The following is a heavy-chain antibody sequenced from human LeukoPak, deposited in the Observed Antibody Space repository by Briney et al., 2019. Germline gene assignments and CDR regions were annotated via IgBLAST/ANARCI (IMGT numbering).Heavy chain of an antibody. D-gene: IGHD2-2*01. CDR3: ARDGGSTSSDY. J-gene: IGHJ4*02. Sequence: GGSLRLSCAASGFTFSSYSMNWVRQAPRKGLEWVSYISSSSSTIYYADSVKGRFTISRDNAKNSLYLQMNSLRAEDTAVYYCARDGGSTSSDYWGQGTLVTVSS. CDR1: GFTFSSYS. CDR2: ISSSSSTI. V-gene: IGHV3-48*01.